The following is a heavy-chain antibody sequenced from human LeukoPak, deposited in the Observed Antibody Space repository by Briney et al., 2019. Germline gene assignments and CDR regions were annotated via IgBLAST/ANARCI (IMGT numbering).Heavy chain of an antibody. CDR3: ARDYYSRFDY. V-gene: IGHV3-74*01. CDR2: INSEGSST. CDR1: GFTFSNAW. Sequence: GGSLRLSCAASGFTFSNAWMSWVRQAPGKGLVWVSRINSEGSSTTYADSVKGRFTISRDNAKNTLILQMNSLRAEDTAVYYCARDYYSRFDYWGQGTLVTVSS. J-gene: IGHJ4*02. D-gene: IGHD3-22*01.